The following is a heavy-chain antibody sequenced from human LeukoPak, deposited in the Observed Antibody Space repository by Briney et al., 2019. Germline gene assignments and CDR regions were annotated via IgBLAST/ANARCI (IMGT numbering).Heavy chain of an antibody. Sequence: GGSLRLSCAASGFTFSSYSMNWVRQAPGKGLEWVPSISSSSYIYYADSVKGRFTISRDNAKNSLYLQMNSLRAEDTAVYYCARICSSTSCYLFDYWGQGTPVTVSS. D-gene: IGHD2-2*01. CDR1: GFTFSSYS. CDR3: ARICSSTSCYLFDY. V-gene: IGHV3-21*01. J-gene: IGHJ4*02. CDR2: ISSSSYI.